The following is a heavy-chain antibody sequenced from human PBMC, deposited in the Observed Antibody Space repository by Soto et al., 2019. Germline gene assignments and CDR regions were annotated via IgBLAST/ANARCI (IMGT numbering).Heavy chain of an antibody. D-gene: IGHD6-13*01. CDR3: AREPVIAAAGPFDY. CDR1: GFTFSSYA. CDR2: ISYDGSNK. J-gene: IGHJ4*02. Sequence: GGSLRLSCAASGFTFSSYAMHWVRQAPGKGLEWVAVISYDGSNKYYADSVKGRFTISRDNSENTLYLQMNSLRAEDTAVYYCAREPVIAAAGPFDYWGQGTLVTVSS. V-gene: IGHV3-30-3*01.